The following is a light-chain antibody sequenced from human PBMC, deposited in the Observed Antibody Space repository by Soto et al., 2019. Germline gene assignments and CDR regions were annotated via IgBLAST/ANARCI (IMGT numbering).Light chain of an antibody. V-gene: IGLV3-1*01. CDR1: KLGDKY. Sequence: YELTQPPSVSVSPGQTASITCSGDKLGDKYACWYQQKPGQSPVLVIYQDSKRPSGIPERFSGSNSGNTATLTISGTQAMDEADYYCQAWDSSTPYVFGTGTKVTVL. J-gene: IGLJ1*01. CDR2: QDS. CDR3: QAWDSSTPYV.